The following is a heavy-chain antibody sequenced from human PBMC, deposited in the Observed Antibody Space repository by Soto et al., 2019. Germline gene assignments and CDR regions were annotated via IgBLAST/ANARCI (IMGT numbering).Heavy chain of an antibody. V-gene: IGHV4-59*01. CDR1: GGSMSDYY. D-gene: IGHD5-12*01. CDR3: AASITFDY. Sequence: PSETLSLTCTVSGGSMSDYYWSWIRQPPGKGLEWIGYIYSSGTTNYNPSLKSRVTMSVDTSKNHFSLKLSSVTAADTAVYYCAASITFDYWGPGTLVTVSS. CDR2: IYSSGTT. J-gene: IGHJ4*02.